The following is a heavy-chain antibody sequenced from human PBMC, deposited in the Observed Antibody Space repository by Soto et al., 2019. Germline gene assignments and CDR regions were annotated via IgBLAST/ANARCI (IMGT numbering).Heavy chain of an antibody. J-gene: IGHJ4*02. D-gene: IGHD2-21*01. Sequence: QVQLQQWGAGLLKPSETLSLTCAVYGGSFSGYYWTWIRQPPGTGLEWIGEINHSGSTNYNPSLKCRVTISVDTSKNQFSLKLTSVTAADTAVYYCARDKIPGLFDYWGQGTLVTFSS. V-gene: IGHV4-34*01. CDR1: GGSFSGYY. CDR2: INHSGST. CDR3: ARDKIPGLFDY.